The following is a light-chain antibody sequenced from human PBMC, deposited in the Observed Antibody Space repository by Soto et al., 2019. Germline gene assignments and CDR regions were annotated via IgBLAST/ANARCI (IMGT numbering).Light chain of an antibody. CDR3: CSYADNYFYV. Sequence: QSALTQPASVSGSPGQSITISCTGTSSDVGGYNYVSWYQQHPGKAPKLMIYEVSNRPSGVSNRFSGSKSGNTASLTISGLQPDDEADYHCCSYADNYFYVFGGGTKVTVL. CDR1: SSDVGGYNY. CDR2: EVS. V-gene: IGLV2-14*01. J-gene: IGLJ1*01.